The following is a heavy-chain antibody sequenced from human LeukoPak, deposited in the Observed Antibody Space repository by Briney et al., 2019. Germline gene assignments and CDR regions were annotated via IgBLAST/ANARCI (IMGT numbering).Heavy chain of an antibody. V-gene: IGHV4-34*01. J-gene: IGHJ4*02. Sequence: SETLSLTCAVYGGSFSGYYWSWIRQPPGKGLEWIGEINHSGSTYYNPSLKSRVTISVDTSKNQFSLKLSSVTAADTAVYYCARHFYVWGSYRRTWFDYWGQGTLVTVSS. CDR1: GGSFSGYY. CDR2: INHSGST. CDR3: ARHFYVWGSYRRTWFDY. D-gene: IGHD3-16*02.